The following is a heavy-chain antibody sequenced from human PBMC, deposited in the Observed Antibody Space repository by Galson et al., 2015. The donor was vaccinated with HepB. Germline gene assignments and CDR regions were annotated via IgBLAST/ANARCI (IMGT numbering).Heavy chain of an antibody. Sequence: SLRLSCAASGFTFSGYAMSWVRQAPGKGLEWVSTISNSGDITYDADSVKGRFTISRDNSKNTLSLQMSSLRAEDTAVYYCARGRQLDPWGQGTLVTVSS. V-gene: IGHV3-23*01. D-gene: IGHD3-16*01. J-gene: IGHJ5*02. CDR1: GFTFSGYA. CDR3: ARGRQLDP. CDR2: ISNSGDIT.